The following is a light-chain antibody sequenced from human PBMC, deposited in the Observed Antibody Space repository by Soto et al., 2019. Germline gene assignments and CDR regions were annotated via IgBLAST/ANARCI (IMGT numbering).Light chain of an antibody. J-gene: IGKJ1*01. CDR3: QQYNNWPPWT. Sequence: EIVRTQSPGTLSLSPGEGATLSCRASQIVTGNFLAWYQQKPGQAPRLLIYGASTRATGIPARFSGSGSGTDFTLIISSLQSEDFAVYYCQQYNNWPPWTFGQGTKVDIK. V-gene: IGKV3-15*01. CDR1: QIVTGN. CDR2: GAS.